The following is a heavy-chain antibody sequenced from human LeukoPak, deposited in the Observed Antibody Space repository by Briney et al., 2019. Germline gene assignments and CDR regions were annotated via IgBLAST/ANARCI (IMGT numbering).Heavy chain of an antibody. J-gene: IGHJ4*02. CDR3: AGLYDSSGYYNY. Sequence: ASVKVSCKASGGTFSSYAISRVRQAPGQGLEWMGRIIPILGIANYAQKFQGRVTITADKSTSTAYMELSSLRSEDTAVYYCAGLYDSSGYYNYWGQGTLVTVSS. CDR1: GGTFSSYA. V-gene: IGHV1-69*04. D-gene: IGHD3-22*01. CDR2: IIPILGIA.